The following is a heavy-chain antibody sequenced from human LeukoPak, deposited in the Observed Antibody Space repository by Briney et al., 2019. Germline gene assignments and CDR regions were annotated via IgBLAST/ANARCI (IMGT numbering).Heavy chain of an antibody. CDR2: INHSGST. V-gene: IGHV4-34*01. CDR3: ARGTSYYYDSSGYPLAFQH. D-gene: IGHD3-22*01. Sequence: SETLSLTCAVYGGSFSGYYWSWIRQPPGKGLEWIGEINHSGSTNYNPSLKSRVTISVDTSKNQFSLKLSSVTVADTAVYYCARGTSYYYDSSGYPLAFQHWGQGTLVTVSS. J-gene: IGHJ1*01. CDR1: GGSFSGYY.